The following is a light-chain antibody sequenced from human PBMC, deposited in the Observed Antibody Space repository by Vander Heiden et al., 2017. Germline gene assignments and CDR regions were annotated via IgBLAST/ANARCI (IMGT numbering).Light chain of an antibody. J-gene: IGLJ2*01. V-gene: IGLV2-14*01. CDR1: SSDVGGYSF. Sequence: QSALTQPASVSGSPGQSTSISCTGTSSDVGGYSFVSWYQQHPGKDPRLMIYEVSDRPSGVSNRFSGSKLGNTASLTISGLQPEDEADYYCSSYTTTSALVLFGGGTKVTV. CDR2: EVS. CDR3: SSYTTTSALVL.